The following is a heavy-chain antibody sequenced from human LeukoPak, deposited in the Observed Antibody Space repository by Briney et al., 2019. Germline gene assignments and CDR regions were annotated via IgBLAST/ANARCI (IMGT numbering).Heavy chain of an antibody. CDR2: IRYDGSSK. Sequence: PGGSLRLSCAASGFTFSNYGMHWVRQAPGKGLEWVAFIRYDGSSKYYADSVKGRFTISRGNSKNTLYLQMNSLRVEDTAVYYCAKDRDYSSSWPRYYFDYWGQGTLVTVSS. CDR1: GFTFSNYG. J-gene: IGHJ4*02. CDR3: AKDRDYSSSWPRYYFDY. D-gene: IGHD6-13*01. V-gene: IGHV3-30*02.